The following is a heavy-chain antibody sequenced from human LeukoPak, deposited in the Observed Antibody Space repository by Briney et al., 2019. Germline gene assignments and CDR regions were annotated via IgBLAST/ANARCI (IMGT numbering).Heavy chain of an antibody. V-gene: IGHV4-39*01. Sequence: SETLSLTCAVSGGSISSTSYYWAWIRQPPGKGLEWIGTIYYSGSTYHNPSLKSRVTMSVDTSRNQFSLKLSSVDAADTAVYYCAKAGVRYFDSSGLYAFDFWGQGTTVRLF. D-gene: IGHD3-22*01. CDR1: GGSISSTSYY. J-gene: IGHJ3*01. CDR2: IYYSGST. CDR3: AKAGVRYFDSSGLYAFDF.